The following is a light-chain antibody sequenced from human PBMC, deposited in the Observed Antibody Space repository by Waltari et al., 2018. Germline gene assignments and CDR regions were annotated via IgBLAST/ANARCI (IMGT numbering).Light chain of an antibody. V-gene: IGLV2-8*01. CDR3: SSYADSNTYVV. Sequence: QSALTQPPSASGSPGQSVTISCTGTSSDDGGYHFVSWYQQHPGKAPRVMIYEVTKRPSGVPDRFSGSKSGNSASLTVSGLQAEDEADYYCSSYADSNTYVVFGGGTKLTVL. CDR1: SSDDGGYHF. J-gene: IGLJ2*01. CDR2: EVT.